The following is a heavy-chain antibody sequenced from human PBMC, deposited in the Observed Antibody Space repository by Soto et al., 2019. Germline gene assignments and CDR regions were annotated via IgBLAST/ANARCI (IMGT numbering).Heavy chain of an antibody. CDR2: IYYSGST. V-gene: IGHV4-31*03. J-gene: IGHJ4*02. CDR3: ARVRALNDFWSGYQTNFDY. CDR1: GGSISSGGYY. D-gene: IGHD3-3*01. Sequence: SETLSLTCTVSGGSISSGGYYWSWIRQHPGKGLEWIGYIYYSGSTYYNPSLKSRVTISVDTSKNQFSLKLSSVTAADTAVYYCARVRALNDFWSGYQTNFDYWGQGTLVTVSS.